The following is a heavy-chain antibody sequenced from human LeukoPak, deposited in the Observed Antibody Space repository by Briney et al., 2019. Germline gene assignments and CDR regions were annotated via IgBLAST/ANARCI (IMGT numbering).Heavy chain of an antibody. Sequence: WASVKVSCKASGGTFSSYAISWVRQAPGQGLEWMGGIIPIFGTANYAQKFQGRVTITADESTSTAYMELSSLRSEDTAVYYCARGGYSNYAYFDYWGQGTLVTVSS. D-gene: IGHD4-11*01. CDR1: GGTFSSYA. CDR3: ARGGYSNYAYFDY. CDR2: IIPIFGTA. V-gene: IGHV1-69*13. J-gene: IGHJ4*02.